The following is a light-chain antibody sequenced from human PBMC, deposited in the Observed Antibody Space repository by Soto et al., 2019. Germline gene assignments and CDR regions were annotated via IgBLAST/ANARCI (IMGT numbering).Light chain of an antibody. Sequence: EIVMTQSPATLSVSPGERATLSCRASQSVSSNLAWYQQKPGQAPRLLIYGASTRATGIPARFSGSGYGTEFTLTISSLQSEDFEVYYCQQYSNWPPIPFGQGTRLEIK. CDR2: GAS. J-gene: IGKJ5*01. CDR1: QSVSSN. V-gene: IGKV3-15*01. CDR3: QQYSNWPPIP.